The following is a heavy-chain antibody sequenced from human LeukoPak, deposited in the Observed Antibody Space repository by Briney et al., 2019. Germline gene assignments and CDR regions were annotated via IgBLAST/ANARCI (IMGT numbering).Heavy chain of an antibody. Sequence: SETLSLTCAVYGGSFSGYYWSWIRQPPGKGLEWIGEINHSGSTNYNPSLKSRVTISVDTSKNQFSLKLSSVTAADTAVYYCARLGSDYWGQGTLVTVSS. CDR2: INHSGST. CDR1: GGSFSGYY. D-gene: IGHD3-10*01. V-gene: IGHV4-34*01. CDR3: ARLGSDY. J-gene: IGHJ4*02.